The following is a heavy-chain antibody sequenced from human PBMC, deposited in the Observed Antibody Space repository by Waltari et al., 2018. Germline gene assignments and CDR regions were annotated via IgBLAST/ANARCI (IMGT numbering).Heavy chain of an antibody. Sequence: QLQLQESGPGLVKPSETLSLTCTVSGGSISSSSYYWGWLRQPPGKGLEWIGSIYYSGSTYYNPSLKSRVTISVDTSKNQFSLKLSSVTAADTAVYYCARVGYCSGGSCAAEYFQHWGQGTLVTVSS. J-gene: IGHJ1*01. D-gene: IGHD2-15*01. CDR1: GGSISSSSYY. CDR3: ARVGYCSGGSCAAEYFQH. CDR2: IYYSGST. V-gene: IGHV4-39*07.